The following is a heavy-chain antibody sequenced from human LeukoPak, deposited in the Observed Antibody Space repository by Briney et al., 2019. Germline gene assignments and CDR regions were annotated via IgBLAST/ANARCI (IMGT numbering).Heavy chain of an antibody. Sequence: GGSLRLSCAASGFTVSSNYMSWVRQAPGKGLEGVSVIYSGGSTYYADSVKGRFTISRDNSKNTLYLQMNSLRAEDTAVYYCARGYYDSSGPDGDYFDYWGQGTLVTVSS. CDR2: IYSGGST. D-gene: IGHD3-22*01. V-gene: IGHV3-53*01. CDR3: ARGYYDSSGPDGDYFDY. J-gene: IGHJ4*02. CDR1: GFTVSSNY.